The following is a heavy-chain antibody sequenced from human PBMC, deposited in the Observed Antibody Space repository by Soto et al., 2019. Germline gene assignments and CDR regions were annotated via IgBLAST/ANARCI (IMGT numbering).Heavy chain of an antibody. CDR2: ISAYNGNT. CDR3: ERGSYGFLTGLDY. J-gene: IGHJ4*02. V-gene: IGHV1-18*01. Sequence: GAAAQSPSNAFGDAFISSSIYWVRQAPGQGLERRGEISAYNGNTSNAQKIQGRITMTTDTSTSTDYMELRSVRSDNTAVYSGERGSYGFLTGLDYWGQGTLVTVSS. CDR1: GDAFISSS. D-gene: IGHD3-9*01.